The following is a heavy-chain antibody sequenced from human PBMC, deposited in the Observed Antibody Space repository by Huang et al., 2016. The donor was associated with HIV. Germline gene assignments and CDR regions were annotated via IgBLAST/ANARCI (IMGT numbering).Heavy chain of an antibody. Sequence: QVPLQQWGAGRLRPSETLSLTCAVYGGSFSTYYWTWIRQPPGKGLEWIGEINNSGTNKYNSSLKSRVTMSVDTSKKQFSLRLNSVTAADTAVYYCARDGKQMAPHFDFWGQGTLVTVSS. CDR2: INNSGTN. J-gene: IGHJ4*02. CDR3: ARDGKQMAPHFDF. CDR1: GGSFSTYY. V-gene: IGHV4-34*02. D-gene: IGHD2-8*01.